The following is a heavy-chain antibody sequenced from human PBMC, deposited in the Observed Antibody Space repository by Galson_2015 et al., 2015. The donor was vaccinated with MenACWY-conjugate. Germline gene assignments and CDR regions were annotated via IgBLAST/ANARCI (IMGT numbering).Heavy chain of an antibody. CDR2: IRYDGSNK. CDR3: AKDGSFAATPWYFDL. V-gene: IGHV3-30*02. Sequence: SLRLTCAASGFTFSSYGMHWVRQAPGKGLEWVAFIRYDGSNKYYADSVKGRFTISRDNSKNTLYLQMNSLRAEDTAIYYCAKDGSFAATPWYFDLWGRGTLVTVSS. D-gene: IGHD2-15*01. CDR1: GFTFSSYG. J-gene: IGHJ2*01.